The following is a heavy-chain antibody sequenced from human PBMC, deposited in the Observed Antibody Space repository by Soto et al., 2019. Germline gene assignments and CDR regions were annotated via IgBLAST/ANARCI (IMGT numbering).Heavy chain of an antibody. Sequence: SETLSLTCTVSGGSISSHYWSWIRQPPGEGLEWIAYISYSGSTNHNPSLKSRVTISFDTSKNQFSLELSSVTAADTAVYYCARAVVPPTYYYYYMDVWGKGTTVT. CDR2: ISYSGST. D-gene: IGHD2-2*01. J-gene: IGHJ6*03. V-gene: IGHV4-59*11. CDR3: ARAVVPPTYYYYYMDV. CDR1: GGSISSHY.